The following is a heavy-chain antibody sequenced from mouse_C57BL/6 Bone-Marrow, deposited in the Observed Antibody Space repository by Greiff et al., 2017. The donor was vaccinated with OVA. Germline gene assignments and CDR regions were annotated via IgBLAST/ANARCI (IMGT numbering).Heavy chain of an antibody. CDR1: GYTFTSYW. J-gene: IGHJ4*01. CDR2: IDPNSGGT. V-gene: IGHV1-72*01. CDR3: ARRYGYVYYYAMDY. Sequence: VQGVESGAELVKPGASVKLSCKASGYTFTSYWMHWVKQRPGRGLEWIGRIDPNSGGTKYNEKFKSKATLTVDKPSSTAYMQLSSLTSEDSAVYYCARRYGYVYYYAMDYWGQGTSVTVSS. D-gene: IGHD2-2*01.